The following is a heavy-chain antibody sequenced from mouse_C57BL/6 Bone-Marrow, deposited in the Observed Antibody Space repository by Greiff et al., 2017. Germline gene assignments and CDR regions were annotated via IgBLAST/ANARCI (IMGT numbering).Heavy chain of an antibody. Sequence: DVHLVESGGGLVKPGGSLKLSCAASGFTFSSYAMSWVRQTPETRLEWVAPIRDGGSYSYYPDNVKGRFTISRDNAKNNLDLQMSHLKAEDTAMDYCAREGGFYARDYGGQGTSVTVSS. CDR3: AREGGFYARDY. CDR2: IRDGGSYS. V-gene: IGHV5-4*01. CDR1: GFTFSSYA. J-gene: IGHJ4*01.